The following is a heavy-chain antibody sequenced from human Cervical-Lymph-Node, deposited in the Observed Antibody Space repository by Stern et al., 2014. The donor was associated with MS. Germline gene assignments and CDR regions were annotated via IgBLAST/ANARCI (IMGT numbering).Heavy chain of an antibody. CDR2: ISGYNGNT. D-gene: IGHD2-2*02. V-gene: IGHV1-18*01. Sequence: VQLVQSGPEVKKPGASVKVSCKTSGYTFTSFGISWVRRAPGQGLEWMGWISGYNGNTKYSQKFQVRVTLTTDTSTNTAHMDLTSLRSDDTAIYYCARGPYCSSTSCYTNGYYFYGMDVWGQGTTVTVSS. CDR1: GYTFTSFG. J-gene: IGHJ6*02. CDR3: ARGPYCSSTSCYTNGYYFYGMDV.